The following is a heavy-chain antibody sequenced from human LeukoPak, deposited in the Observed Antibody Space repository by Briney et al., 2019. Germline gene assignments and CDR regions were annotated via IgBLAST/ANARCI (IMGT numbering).Heavy chain of an antibody. CDR1: GGTFSNYA. D-gene: IGHD1-26*01. Sequence: SVKVSCKASGGTFSNYAFSWVRQAPGQGFEWMGGIIPIFRTTNYAEQFQGRVTITTDESTNTAYLDLSSLRSEDTAVYYCAKDDGSATMGFDSWGQGTLVSVSS. CDR2: IIPIFRTT. J-gene: IGHJ5*01. V-gene: IGHV1-69*05. CDR3: AKDDGSATMGFDS.